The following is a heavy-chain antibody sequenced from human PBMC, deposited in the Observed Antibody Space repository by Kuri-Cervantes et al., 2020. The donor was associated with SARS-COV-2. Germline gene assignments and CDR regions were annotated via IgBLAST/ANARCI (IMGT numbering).Heavy chain of an antibody. Sequence: GESLKISCAASGFTVSYHYMSWVRQAPGKGLEWVSAIYTGGTTFYADSVEGRFTISRDSSKNTLSLQMNSLRAEDTAVYYCARVRNVVARVVHAFDIWGQGTVVTVSS. CDR3: ARVRNVVARVVHAFDI. J-gene: IGHJ3*02. CDR1: GFTVSYHY. V-gene: IGHV3-66*01. D-gene: IGHD2-15*01. CDR2: IYTGGTT.